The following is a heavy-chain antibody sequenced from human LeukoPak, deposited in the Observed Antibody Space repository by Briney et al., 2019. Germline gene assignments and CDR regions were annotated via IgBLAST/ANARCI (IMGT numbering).Heavy chain of an antibody. CDR2: IYYSGST. Sequence: PSETLSLTCTVSGGSISSGDYYWSWIRQPPGKGLEWIGYIYYSGSTYYNPSLKSRVTISVDTSKNQFSLKLSSVTAADTAVYYCARDEGLGEGFDYWGQGTLVTVSS. J-gene: IGHJ4*02. V-gene: IGHV4-30-4*08. D-gene: IGHD3-16*01. CDR3: ARDEGLGEGFDY. CDR1: GGSISSGDYY.